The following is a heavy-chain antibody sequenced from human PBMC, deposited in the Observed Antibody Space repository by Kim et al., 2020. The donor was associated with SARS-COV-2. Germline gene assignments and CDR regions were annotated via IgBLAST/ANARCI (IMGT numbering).Heavy chain of an antibody. CDR3: ARDDCSSTSCDSGFDY. J-gene: IGHJ4*02. D-gene: IGHD2-2*01. V-gene: IGHV3-11*01. Sequence: SVKGRFTRSRDTAKTSRYLQMNSLRAEDTAVYYCARDDCSSTSCDSGFDYWGQGTLVTVSS.